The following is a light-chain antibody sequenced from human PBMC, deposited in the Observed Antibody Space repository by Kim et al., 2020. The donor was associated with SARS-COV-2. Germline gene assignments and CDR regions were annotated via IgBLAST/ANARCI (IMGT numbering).Light chain of an antibody. Sequence: LSPGEKATPPCRASQSVTGRLSCYQHRPRQAPRLLIYDTSHTATGIPATFSVSVSVTGFTLTISSLEPEDFAVYYCQQRRSWPLTFGGGTKVEIK. J-gene: IGKJ4*01. CDR1: QSVTGR. CDR2: DTS. CDR3: QQRRSWPLT. V-gene: IGKV3-11*01.